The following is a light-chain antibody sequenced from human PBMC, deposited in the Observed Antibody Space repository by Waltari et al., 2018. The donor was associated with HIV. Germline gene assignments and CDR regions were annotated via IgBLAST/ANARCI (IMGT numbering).Light chain of an antibody. CDR3: QQYHGSPLT. Sequence: PGALSFFPGERATLSCRASQTISSNYLAWYQYKPGQAPRLLIYDASIRATAIPARFSGGGSGTDFTLTINRLEPEDFAVYFCQQYHGSPLTFGGGTKVE. V-gene: IGKV3-20*01. CDR2: DAS. J-gene: IGKJ4*01. CDR1: QTISSNY.